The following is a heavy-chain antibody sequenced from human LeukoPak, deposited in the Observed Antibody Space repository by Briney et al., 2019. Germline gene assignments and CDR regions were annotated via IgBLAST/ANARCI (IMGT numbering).Heavy chain of an antibody. CDR1: GFTFSSNA. J-gene: IGHJ4*02. CDR2: IGGDVRT. Sequence: PGGSLRLSCAASGFTFSSNAMSWVRQAPGKGLEWVSGIGGDVRTHYADSVKGRFTISRDNSKNTMYLQMNSLRAEDTAVYYCAKDIIGWSFDYWGQGTLVTVSS. V-gene: IGHV3-23*01. D-gene: IGHD2-15*01. CDR3: AKDIIGWSFDY.